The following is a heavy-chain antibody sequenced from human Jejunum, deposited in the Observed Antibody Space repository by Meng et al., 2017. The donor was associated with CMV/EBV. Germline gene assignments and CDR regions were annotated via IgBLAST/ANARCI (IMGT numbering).Heavy chain of an antibody. J-gene: IGHJ4*02. D-gene: IGHD6-6*01. CDR1: GGSISSYY. Sequence: VAGGSISSYYWIWIRQPPGKGLEWIVYIYYSGSTNYNPSLKSRVTISVDTSKNQFSVKLTYVTAADTAVYYCARAYSSSNRVDYWGQGTLVTVSS. CDR2: IYYSGST. CDR3: ARAYSSSNRVDY. V-gene: IGHV4-59*01.